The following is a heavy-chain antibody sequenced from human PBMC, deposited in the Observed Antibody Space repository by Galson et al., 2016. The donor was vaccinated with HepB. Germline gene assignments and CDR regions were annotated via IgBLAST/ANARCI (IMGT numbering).Heavy chain of an antibody. CDR3: ARDFRDYVWGTNRYFDC. CDR1: GDSVSSNSAA. CDR2: TYYRSQWYS. D-gene: IGHD3-16*01. V-gene: IGHV6-1*01. J-gene: IGHJ4*02. Sequence: LRLSCAISGDSVSSNSAAWNWIRQSPSRGLEWLGRTYYRSQWYSDYAVSVKSRITINSDTSKNQFSLHLKSVIPEDTAVYFCARDFRDYVWGTNRYFDCWGQGTLVSVSS.